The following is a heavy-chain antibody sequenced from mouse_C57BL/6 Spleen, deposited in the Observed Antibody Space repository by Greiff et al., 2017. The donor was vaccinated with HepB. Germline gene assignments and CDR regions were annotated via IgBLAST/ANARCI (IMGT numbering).Heavy chain of an antibody. CDR2: IYPGDGDT. V-gene: IGHV1-80*01. Sequence: QVQLKESGAELVKPGASVKISCKASGYAFSSYWMNWVKQRPGKGLEWIGQIYPGDGDTNYNGKFKGKATLTADKSSSTAYMQLSSLTSEDSAVYFCARAYSNSHDAMDYWGQGTSVTVSS. D-gene: IGHD2-5*01. CDR1: GYAFSSYW. J-gene: IGHJ4*01. CDR3: ARAYSNSHDAMDY.